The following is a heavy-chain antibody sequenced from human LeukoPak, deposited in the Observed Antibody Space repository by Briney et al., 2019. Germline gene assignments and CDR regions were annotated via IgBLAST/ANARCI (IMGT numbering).Heavy chain of an antibody. D-gene: IGHD3-16*01. CDR3: ARGGGYKNADF. CDR2: IGSNGGTT. J-gene: IGHJ4*02. CDR1: SFSYRNYA. V-gene: IGHV3-64*01. Sequence: GGSLRLSCAVSSFSYRNYAMQWVRQAPGKVLEYVSGIGSNGGTTNYASSVKGRFTISRDNSKNTLYLQMGSLRTDDMAVYYCARGGGYKNADFWGQGTLVTVSS.